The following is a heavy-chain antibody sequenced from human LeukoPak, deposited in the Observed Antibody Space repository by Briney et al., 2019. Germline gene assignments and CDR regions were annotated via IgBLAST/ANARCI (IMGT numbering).Heavy chain of an antibody. D-gene: IGHD3-22*01. CDR3: AKDIPLIVVEIGAFDI. CDR2: ISGSVGST. CDR1: GFTFSSDA. Sequence: PGGSLRLSCSASGFTFSSDAMSGVRQAPGKGLEWGSAISGSVGSTYYADPVKGRFTISRDNSKTTLYLQMNSLRAEDTAVYYCAKDIPLIVVEIGAFDIWGQGTMVTVYS. V-gene: IGHV3-23*01. J-gene: IGHJ3*02.